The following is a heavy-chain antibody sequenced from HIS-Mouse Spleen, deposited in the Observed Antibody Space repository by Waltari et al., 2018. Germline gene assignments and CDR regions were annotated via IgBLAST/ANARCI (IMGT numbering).Heavy chain of an antibody. CDR2: IYYSGST. J-gene: IGHJ2*01. D-gene: IGHD6-13*01. CDR1: GGSISSSSYS. Sequence: QLQLQESGPGLVKPSETLSLTCTVPGGSISSSSYSWGWIRQPPGKGLEWIGSIYYSGSTYYNPSLKSRVTISVDTSKNQFSLKLSSVTAADTAVYYCAREIPYSSSWYDWYFDLWGRGTLVTGSS. CDR3: AREIPYSSSWYDWYFDL. V-gene: IGHV4-39*07.